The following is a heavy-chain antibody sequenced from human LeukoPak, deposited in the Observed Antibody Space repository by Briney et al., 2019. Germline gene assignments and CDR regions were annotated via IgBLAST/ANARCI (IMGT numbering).Heavy chain of an antibody. CDR3: TTPLLWFGELASGARDY. CDR1: GFTFSSYA. D-gene: IGHD3-10*01. CDR2: IKSKTDGGTT. V-gene: IGHV3-15*01. Sequence: GGSLRLSCAASGFTFSSYAMHWVRQAPGKGLEWVGRIKSKTDGGTTDYAAPVKGRFTISRDDSKNTLYLQMNSLKTEDTAVYYCTTPLLWFGELASGARDYWGQGTLVTVSS. J-gene: IGHJ4*02.